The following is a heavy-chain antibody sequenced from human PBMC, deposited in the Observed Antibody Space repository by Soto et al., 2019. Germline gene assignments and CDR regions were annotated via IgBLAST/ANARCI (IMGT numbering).Heavy chain of an antibody. CDR3: VKHDFWTLYNTGLDS. V-gene: IGHV3-23*01. CDR2: ISGSGGDT. J-gene: IGHJ4*02. Sequence: EVQLLESGGGLVQPGGSLRLSCSASGFTFTSYAMSWVRQAPGKGLEWVSGISGSGGDTKSADSVKGRFTISRDNFKNMMYLQMISLRAEDTAVYYCVKHDFWTLYNTGLDSWGQGTLVTVSS. D-gene: IGHD3-3*01. CDR1: GFTFTSYA.